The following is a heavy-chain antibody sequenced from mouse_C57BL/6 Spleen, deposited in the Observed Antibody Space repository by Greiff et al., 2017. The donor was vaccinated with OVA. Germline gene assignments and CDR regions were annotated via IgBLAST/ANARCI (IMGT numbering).Heavy chain of an antibody. CDR1: GFTFSDYG. CDR2: ISSGSSTI. Sequence: EVKLQESGGGLVKPGGSLKLSCAASGFTFSDYGMHWVRQAPEKGLEWVAYISSGSSTIYYADTVKGRFTISRDTAKNTLFLQMTSLRSEDTAMYYCARGHYGSSYVFAYWGQGTLVTVSA. V-gene: IGHV5-17*01. J-gene: IGHJ3*01. CDR3: ARGHYGSSYVFAY. D-gene: IGHD1-1*01.